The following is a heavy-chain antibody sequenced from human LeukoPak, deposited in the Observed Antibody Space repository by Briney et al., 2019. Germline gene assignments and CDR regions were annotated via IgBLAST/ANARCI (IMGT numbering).Heavy chain of an antibody. Sequence: GGSLRLSCAASGFTFSSYWMHWVRQGPGKGLVWVSRINRAGTTTTYADSVKGRFTISRDNAKNTLYLQMNTLRVEDTAVYYCAREGTSSFDPWGQGTLVTVSS. CDR1: GFTFSSYW. J-gene: IGHJ5*02. CDR3: AREGTSSFDP. V-gene: IGHV3-74*01. CDR2: INRAGTTT. D-gene: IGHD2-2*01.